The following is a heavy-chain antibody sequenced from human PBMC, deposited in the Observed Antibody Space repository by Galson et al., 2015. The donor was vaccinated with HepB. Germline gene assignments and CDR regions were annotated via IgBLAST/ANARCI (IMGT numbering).Heavy chain of an antibody. J-gene: IGHJ4*02. CDR2: ISSSGSTI. CDR1: GFNFTYYY. Sequence: SLRLSCAASGFNFTYYYMTWIRQAPGKGLEWVSYISSSGSTIYYADSVKGRFTISRDNAKNSLYLQMNSLTVEDTAVYYCATARRYCNTTYCYSCWGQGTLVTVSS. CDR3: ATARRYCNTTYCYSC. D-gene: IGHD2/OR15-2a*01. V-gene: IGHV3-11*01.